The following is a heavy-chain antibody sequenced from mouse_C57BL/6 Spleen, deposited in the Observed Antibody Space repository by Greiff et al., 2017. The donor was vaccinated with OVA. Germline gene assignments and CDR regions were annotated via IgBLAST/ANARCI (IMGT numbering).Heavy chain of an antibody. CDR3: ASYDGYYSFAY. V-gene: IGHV2-2*01. D-gene: IGHD2-3*01. J-gene: IGHJ3*01. CDR1: GFSLTSYG. Sequence: VKLQESGPGLVQPSQSLSITCTVSGFSLTSYGVHWVRQSPGKGLEWLGVIWSGGSTDYNAAFISRLSISKDNSKSQVFFKMNSLQADDTAIYYCASYDGYYSFAYWGQGTLVTVSA. CDR2: IWSGGST.